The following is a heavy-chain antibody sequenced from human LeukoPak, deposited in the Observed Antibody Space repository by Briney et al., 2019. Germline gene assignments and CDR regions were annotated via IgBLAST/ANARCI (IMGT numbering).Heavy chain of an antibody. D-gene: IGHD4-17*01. CDR1: GFTFSNYG. Sequence: GGCLRLSCAASGFTFSNYGMNWVRQAPGMGLEWVSSISSGSSYRYYADSVKGRFTISRDNAKNSLYLQMNSLRAGDTGVYYCARGPAFRYGDYGPGGVDIWGQGTMVTVSS. CDR3: ARGPAFRYGDYGPGGVDI. V-gene: IGHV3-21*01. J-gene: IGHJ3*02. CDR2: ISSGSSYR.